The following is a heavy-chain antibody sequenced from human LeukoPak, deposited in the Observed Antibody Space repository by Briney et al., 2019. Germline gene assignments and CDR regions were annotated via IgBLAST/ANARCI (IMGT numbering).Heavy chain of an antibody. Sequence: GGSLRLSCAASGLTLSGHGMHWVRQAPGKGLEWVAIIWHDGNIKYYADSVKGRFIVSRDNYKNTVFLQMNSLRGEDTAVYYCARRLSGSHYVADYWGQGTLVTVSS. CDR3: ARRLSGSHYVADY. J-gene: IGHJ4*02. CDR1: GLTLSGHG. CDR2: IWHDGNIK. V-gene: IGHV3-33*01. D-gene: IGHD1-26*01.